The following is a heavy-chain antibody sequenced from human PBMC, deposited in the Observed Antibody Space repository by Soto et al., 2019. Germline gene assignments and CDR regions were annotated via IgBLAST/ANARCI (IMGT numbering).Heavy chain of an antibody. CDR2: IYYSGST. CDR1: GGSISSYY. D-gene: IGHD1-20*01. J-gene: IGHJ3*02. V-gene: IGHV4-59*08. Sequence: QVQLQESGPGLVKPSETLSLTCTVSGGSISSYYWSWIRQPPGKGLEWIGYIYYSGSTNYNPSLKIRVTISVDTSKNQFALKLSSVTAADTAVYYCARRYGDGFDIWGQGTMVTVSS. CDR3: ARRYGDGFDI.